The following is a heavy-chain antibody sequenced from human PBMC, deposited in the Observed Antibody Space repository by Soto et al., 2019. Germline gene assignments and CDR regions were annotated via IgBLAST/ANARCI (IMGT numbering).Heavy chain of an antibody. J-gene: IGHJ4*02. D-gene: IGHD2-2*01. CDR2: IYTSGST. CDR3: ARACSSNRSYDVFVC. Sequence: PSETLSLTCTVSVGSISSYYWSWIRQPAGKGLEWIGRIYTSGSTNYNPSLTSRVTMPVDQSKNQFSLKLRSVTAADTAVYYGARACSSNRSYDVFVCWGQGTLVTVSS. CDR1: VGSISSYY. V-gene: IGHV4-4*07.